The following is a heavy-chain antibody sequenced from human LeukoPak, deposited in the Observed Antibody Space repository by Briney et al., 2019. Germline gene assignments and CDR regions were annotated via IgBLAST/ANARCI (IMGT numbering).Heavy chain of an antibody. D-gene: IGHD3-3*01. CDR2: IYYSGST. Sequence: SETLSLTCTVSGGSISSSSYYGGWIRQPPGKGLEWIGSIYYSGSTYSNPSLNGRVPISVATYKTQFSLKLSSVTAAAKAVYYCARQKAYYDFWSGQPDWFDPWGQGTLVPVSS. J-gene: IGHJ5*02. CDR3: ARQKAYYDFWSGQPDWFDP. V-gene: IGHV4-39*01. CDR1: GGSISSSSYY.